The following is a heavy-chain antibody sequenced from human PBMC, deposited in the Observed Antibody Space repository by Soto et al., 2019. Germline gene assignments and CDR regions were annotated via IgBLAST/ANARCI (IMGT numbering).Heavy chain of an antibody. CDR1: GYTFTSYY. CDR2: INPRGGST. D-gene: IGHD6-19*01. V-gene: IGHV1-46*01. Sequence: QVQLVQSGAEVKKPGASVKVSCKASGYTFTSYYMHWVRQAPGQGLEWMGIINPRGGSTSYAQKFQGRVTMTRDTSTSTVYMELSSLRSEDTAVYYCARDSSGWFRVDYWGQGTLVTVSS. CDR3: ARDSSGWFRVDY. J-gene: IGHJ4*02.